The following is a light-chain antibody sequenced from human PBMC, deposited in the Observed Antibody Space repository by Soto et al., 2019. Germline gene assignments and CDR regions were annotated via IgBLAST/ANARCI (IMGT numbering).Light chain of an antibody. CDR1: QSVSSK. J-gene: IGKJ1*01. V-gene: IGKV3-15*01. CDR2: GAS. CDR3: QQYNNWPGT. Sequence: EIVLTQSPGTLSVSPGERATLSCRASQSVSSKLAWYQQKPGQAPRLLFYGASTGATGIPARFSGSGSESEFTLSNSSLQSEDFAVSYCQQYNNWPGTFGQGTKVEIK.